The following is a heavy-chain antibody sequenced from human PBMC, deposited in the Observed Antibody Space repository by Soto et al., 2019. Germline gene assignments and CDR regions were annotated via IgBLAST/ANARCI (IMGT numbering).Heavy chain of an antibody. J-gene: IGHJ4*02. CDR1: VYSMSSGYY. D-gene: IGHD4-17*01. Sequence: PSETLSLPCGVSVYSMSSGYYRPWMRRSPGKGLEWIGSINHSQNTYYNPPLKSRVTISVDTSKNQFSLKLSSVTAADTAVYYCRRSGDAYGSYIDYWGQGTMVTVSS. CDR3: RRSGDAYGSYIDY. V-gene: IGHV4-38-2*01. CDR2: INHSQNT.